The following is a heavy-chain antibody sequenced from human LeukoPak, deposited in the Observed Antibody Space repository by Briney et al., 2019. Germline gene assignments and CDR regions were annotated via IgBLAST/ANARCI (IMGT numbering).Heavy chain of an antibody. CDR1: GYTFTSYD. CDR2: MSPNSDNT. J-gene: IGHJ5*02. D-gene: IGHD4-23*01. V-gene: IGHV1-8*01. CDR3: ARDYGGSSGWFDP. Sequence: ASVKVSCKASGYTFTSYDINWVRQATGQGLEWMGWMSPNSDNTGYAQKFQGRVTFTRDTSISTTYMELRSLTSEDTAVYYCARDYGGSSGWFDPWGQGTLVTVSS.